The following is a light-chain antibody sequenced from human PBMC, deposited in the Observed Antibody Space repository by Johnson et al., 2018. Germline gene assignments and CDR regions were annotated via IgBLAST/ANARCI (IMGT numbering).Light chain of an antibody. CDR3: GTWDSRLSAGNG. Sequence: QSVLTQPPSVSAAPGQKVTISCSGSSSNIGNNYVSWYQQLPGTAPTLLIYENNKRPSGIPDRFSGSKSGTSATLGITGLQTGDEADYYCGTWDSRLSAGNGFGTGTKVTVL. CDR2: ENN. CDR1: SSNIGNNY. J-gene: IGLJ1*01. V-gene: IGLV1-51*02.